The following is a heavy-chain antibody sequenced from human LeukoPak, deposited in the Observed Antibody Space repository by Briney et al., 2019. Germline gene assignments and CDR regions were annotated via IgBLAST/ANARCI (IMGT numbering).Heavy chain of an antibody. D-gene: IGHD1-26*01. CDR2: MNPNSGNT. V-gene: IGHV1-8*03. Sequence: ASVKVSCKASGYTFTSYDINWVRQATGQGLEWMGWMNPNSGNTGYAQKFQGRVTITRNTSISTAYMELSSLRSEDTAVYYCARERYSGSYWGVWWFDPWGQGTLVTVSS. J-gene: IGHJ5*02. CDR3: ARERYSGSYWGVWWFDP. CDR1: GYTFTSYD.